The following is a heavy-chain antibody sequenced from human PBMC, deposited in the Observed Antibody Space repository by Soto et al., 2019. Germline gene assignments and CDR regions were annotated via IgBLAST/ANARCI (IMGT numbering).Heavy chain of an antibody. CDR2: ISYDGSNK. D-gene: IGHD3-10*01. CDR3: AKGNPYAGSSRPFDY. V-gene: IGHV3-30*18. Sequence: GGSLRLSCAASGFTFSSYGMHWVRQAPGKGLEWVAVISYDGSNKYYADSVKGRFTISRDNSKNTLYLQMNSLRAEDTAVYYCAKGNPYAGSSRPFDYWGQGTLVTVSS. CDR1: GFTFSSYG. J-gene: IGHJ4*02.